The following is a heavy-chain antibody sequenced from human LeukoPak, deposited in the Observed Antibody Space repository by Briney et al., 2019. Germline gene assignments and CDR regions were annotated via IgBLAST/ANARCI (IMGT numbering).Heavy chain of an antibody. CDR3: ASGVTLDY. V-gene: IGHV3-30*03. CDR1: GFTFSSYG. D-gene: IGHD1-14*01. J-gene: IGHJ4*02. CDR2: ISYDGSNK. Sequence: GRSLRLSCAASGFTFSSYGMHWVRQAPGKGLEWVAVISYDGSNKYYADSVKGRFTISRDNSKSTLYLQMNSLRAEDTAVYYCASGVTLDYWGQGTLVAVSS.